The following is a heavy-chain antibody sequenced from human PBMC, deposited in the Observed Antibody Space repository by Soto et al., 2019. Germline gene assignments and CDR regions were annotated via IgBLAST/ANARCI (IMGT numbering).Heavy chain of an antibody. Sequence: PSQTLSLTCVISEDSVPSNSAGWNLIRQSPSRGLEWLGRTYYKSKWNNDYALSVKSRITINPDTSKNQFSLHLYSVTPEDTAVYYCTGITWFRGMDVWGQGTPVTVSS. CDR2: TYYKSKWNN. D-gene: IGHD3-10*01. CDR1: EDSVPSNSAG. CDR3: TGITWFRGMDV. V-gene: IGHV6-1*01. J-gene: IGHJ6*02.